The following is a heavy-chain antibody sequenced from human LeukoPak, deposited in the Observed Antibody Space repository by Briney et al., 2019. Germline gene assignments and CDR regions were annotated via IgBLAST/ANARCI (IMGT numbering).Heavy chain of an antibody. CDR1: GFTFSSYG. D-gene: IGHD3-22*01. J-gene: IGHJ4*02. Sequence: PGGSLRLSCAASGFTFSSYGMPWVRQAPGKGLEWVAFIRYDGSNKYYADSVKGRFTISRDNSKNTLYLQMNSLRAEDTAVYYCAKDVANYYDSSGPDYWGQGTLVTVSS. CDR3: AKDVANYYDSSGPDY. V-gene: IGHV3-30*02. CDR2: IRYDGSNK.